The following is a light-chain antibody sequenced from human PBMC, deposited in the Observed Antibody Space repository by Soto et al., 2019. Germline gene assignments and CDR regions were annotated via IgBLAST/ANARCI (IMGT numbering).Light chain of an antibody. CDR1: QDIKNY. Sequence: DIQVTQSPSSLSASVGDRVTITCRASQDIKNYLNWYQRKPGTVPRLLIYAASNLHSGVPSTFSASGSGTDFALNISSLQADDFGTYYCQQGFSLPWTFGQGTKVEVK. V-gene: IGKV1-39*01. J-gene: IGKJ1*01. CDR2: AAS. CDR3: QQGFSLPWT.